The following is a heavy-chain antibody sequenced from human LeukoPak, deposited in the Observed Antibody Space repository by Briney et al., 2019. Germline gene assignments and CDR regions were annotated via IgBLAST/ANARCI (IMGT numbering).Heavy chain of an antibody. D-gene: IGHD1-26*01. Sequence: ASVKVSCKASGYTFTSYAMHWVRQAPGQRLEWMGWINAGNGNTKYSQKFQGRVTITWDTSASTAYMELSSLRSEDTAVYYCARAVALREWELLRYWGQGTLVTVSS. V-gene: IGHV1-3*01. CDR2: INAGNGNT. CDR1: GYTFTSYA. CDR3: ARAVALREWELLRY. J-gene: IGHJ4*02.